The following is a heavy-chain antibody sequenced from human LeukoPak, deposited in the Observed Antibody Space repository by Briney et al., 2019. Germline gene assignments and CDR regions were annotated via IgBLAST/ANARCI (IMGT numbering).Heavy chain of an antibody. CDR3: ARYTTGWKPYYNFYGLDV. D-gene: IGHD6-19*01. J-gene: IGHJ6*02. V-gene: IGHV1-18*01. CDR1: GYTFTSYG. Sequence: GASVKVSCKASGYTFTSYGISWVRQAPGQGLEWMGWISVYNGDTYYARKLQGRVTMTTDTSTSTAYMELRSLRSDDTAVYYCARYTTGWKPYYNFYGLDVWGQGTTVIVSS. CDR2: ISVYNGDT.